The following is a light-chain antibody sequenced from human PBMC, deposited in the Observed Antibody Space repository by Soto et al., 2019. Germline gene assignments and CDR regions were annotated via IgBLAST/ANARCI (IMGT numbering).Light chain of an antibody. V-gene: IGKV3-15*01. CDR1: QSVSSR. Sequence: EIVMTLAPGSLSVSPGESATLTCSASQSVSSRLAWYQQKPGEAPRLLIYGASTRATGIPARFSGSRSGTEFTRTIRSLQSEDFAVYYCQQNNNWPLYTFGQGTKVDIK. CDR2: GAS. J-gene: IGKJ2*01. CDR3: QQNNNWPLYT.